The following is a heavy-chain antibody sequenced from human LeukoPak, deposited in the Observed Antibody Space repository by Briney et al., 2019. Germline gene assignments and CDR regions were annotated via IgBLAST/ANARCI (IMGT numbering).Heavy chain of an antibody. CDR3: AKLYSGYSGYDLDY. J-gene: IGHJ4*02. Sequence: GGSLRLSCAASGFTFSSYGMHWVRQAPGKGLEWVSFIRYDGSNEYADSVRGRFTISRDNSKNTLYLQMNSLRAEDTAVYYCAKLYSGYSGYDLDYWGQGTLVTVSS. CDR2: IRYDGSNE. D-gene: IGHD5-12*01. CDR1: GFTFSSYG. V-gene: IGHV3-30*02.